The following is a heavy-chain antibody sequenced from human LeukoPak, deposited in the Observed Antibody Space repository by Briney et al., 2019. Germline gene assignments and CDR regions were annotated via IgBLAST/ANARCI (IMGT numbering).Heavy chain of an antibody. CDR1: GFTFMSYW. V-gene: IGHV3-7*03. D-gene: IGHD5-18*01. J-gene: IGHJ4*02. Sequence: GGSLRLSCAASGFTFMSYWMSWVRQAPGKGLEWVANIKQDGSEKYYVDSVKGRCTISRDNSKNTLYLQMNSLRAEDTAVYYCAKYTAMVPPDYWGQGTLVTVSS. CDR3: AKYTAMVPPDY. CDR2: IKQDGSEK.